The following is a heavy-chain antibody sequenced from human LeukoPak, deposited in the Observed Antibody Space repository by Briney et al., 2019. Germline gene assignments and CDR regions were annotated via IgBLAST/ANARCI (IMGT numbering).Heavy chain of an antibody. Sequence: PGGSLRLSCAASGFTFSNYAMSCVRQAPGKGLEWVSTMNINGDETHYADSVQGRFTISRDNSRNTLSLHMNSLRAEDTAVYYCAKGRLKLDYWGQGTLVTVSS. V-gene: IGHV3-23*01. CDR3: AKGRLKLDY. CDR1: GFTFSNYA. CDR2: MNINGDET. D-gene: IGHD2-21*02. J-gene: IGHJ4*02.